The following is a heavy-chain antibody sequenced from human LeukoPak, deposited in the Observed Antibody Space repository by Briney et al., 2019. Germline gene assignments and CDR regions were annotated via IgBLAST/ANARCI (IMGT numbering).Heavy chain of an antibody. CDR1: GFSFSNYA. CDR3: ARVPYDSSSYYVYYYHGMDV. Sequence: GGSLRLSCAASGFSFSNYAMHWVRQAPGKGLEWVAVISYDGSNKYYADSVKGRFTISRDNSKNTLYLQMNSLRAEDTAVYYCARVPYDSSSYYVYYYHGMDVWGQGTTVTVSS. CDR2: ISYDGSNK. D-gene: IGHD3-22*01. V-gene: IGHV3-30-3*01. J-gene: IGHJ6*02.